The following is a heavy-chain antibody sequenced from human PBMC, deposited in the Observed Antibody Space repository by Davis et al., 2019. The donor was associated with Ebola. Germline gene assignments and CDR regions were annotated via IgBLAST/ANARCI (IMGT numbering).Heavy chain of an antibody. Sequence: PGGSLRLSCAASGFTFSSYWMHWVRQAPGKGLVWVSRINSDGSTTTYADSVKGRFTISRDNAKNSLYLQINNLRAEDTAVYYCARERGGYDDTDYWGKGTLVTVSS. D-gene: IGHD5-12*01. V-gene: IGHV3-74*01. J-gene: IGHJ4*02. CDR2: INSDGSTT. CDR1: GFTFSSYW. CDR3: ARERGGYDDTDY.